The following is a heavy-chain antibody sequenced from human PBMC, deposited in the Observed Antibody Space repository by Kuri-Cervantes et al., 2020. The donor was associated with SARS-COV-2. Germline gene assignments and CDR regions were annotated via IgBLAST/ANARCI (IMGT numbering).Heavy chain of an antibody. J-gene: IGHJ6*03. CDR3: ARGADDYGDYGSRTRYYYYYYMDV. CDR1: GYTFTTSD. D-gene: IGHD4-17*01. Sequence: ASVKVSCKASGYTFTTSDINWVRQATGQGLEWMGWINPDTGNAGYAQKFQGRVTVTRDTSTSTAFMELSSLRSDDTAVYYCARGADDYGDYGSRTRYYYYYYMDVWGKGTTVTVSS. V-gene: IGHV1-8*02. CDR2: INPDTGNA.